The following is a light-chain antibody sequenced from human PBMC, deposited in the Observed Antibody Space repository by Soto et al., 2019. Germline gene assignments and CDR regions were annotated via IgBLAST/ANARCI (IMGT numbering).Light chain of an antibody. V-gene: IGLV2-14*01. Sequence: QSVLTQPASVSGSPGQSVTISCTGLSDGLHGYTYVSWYQHHPDKAPNLIIYEVSNRPSGVSNRFSGSKSGNTASLTISGLQAEDEATYYCSLFTRSNTGVFGGGTKLTVL. CDR3: SLFTRSNTGV. CDR2: EVS. J-gene: IGLJ3*02. CDR1: SDGLHGYTY.